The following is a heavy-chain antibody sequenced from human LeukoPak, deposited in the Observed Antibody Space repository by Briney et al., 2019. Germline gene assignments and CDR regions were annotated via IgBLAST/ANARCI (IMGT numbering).Heavy chain of an antibody. CDR3: ARGVNSGYFDY. V-gene: IGHV4-59*01. D-gene: IGHD1-26*01. Sequence: SETLSLTCTVSGGSISSYYWNWIRQPPGKGLEWIGSISYSGSTNYNPSLESRVTISVDTSKNQISLRLSSVTAADTAVYYCARGVNSGYFDYCGQGTLVTVSS. CDR1: GGSISSYY. CDR2: ISYSGST. J-gene: IGHJ4*02.